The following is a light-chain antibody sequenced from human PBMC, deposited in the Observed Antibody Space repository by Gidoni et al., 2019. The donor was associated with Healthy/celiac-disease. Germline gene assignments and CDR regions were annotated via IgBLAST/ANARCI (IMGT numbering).Light chain of an antibody. CDR2: DAS. CDR1: QSVSSY. J-gene: IGKJ1*01. V-gene: IGKV3-11*01. CDR3: QQRSNWPWT. Sequence: EIVLTQSPATLSLSPGERATLPCRARQSVSSYLAWYQQKPGQAPRLLIYDASNRATGIPARFSGSGSGTDFTLTISSLEPEDFAVYYCQQRSNWPWTFGQGTKVEIK.